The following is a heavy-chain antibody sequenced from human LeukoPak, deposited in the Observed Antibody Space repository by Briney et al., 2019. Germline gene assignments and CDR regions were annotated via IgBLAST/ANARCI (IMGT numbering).Heavy chain of an antibody. Sequence: GGSLRLSCAASGFTFSSYAMSWVRQAPGKGLEWVSAISGSCGSTYYADSVKGRFTISRHNSMNTLYVQMNSLRAEDTAVYYCAKDPPFCCYDRSCYPEGPPSDWVQGSLVSVCS. CDR3: AKDPPFCCYDRSCYPEGPPSD. CDR1: GFTFSSYA. CDR2: ISGSCGST. J-gene: IGHJ4*02. D-gene: IGHD3-22*01. V-gene: IGHV3-23*01.